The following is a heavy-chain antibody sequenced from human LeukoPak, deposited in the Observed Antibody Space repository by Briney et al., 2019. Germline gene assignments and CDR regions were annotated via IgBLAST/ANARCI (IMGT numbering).Heavy chain of an antibody. CDR3: ARGVLHCTNGLCYFHFDY. V-gene: IGHV3-23*01. CDR1: GFTFSSTV. CDR2: ITGSGGYT. Sequence: GRSLRLSCAAYGFTFSSTVMNWDRQAAGKGMEWLAGITGSGGYTYYADSVKVRFTISRDNSKNTLYLQVNSLRAEDTAVYYCARGVLHCTNGLCYFHFDYCGQGTLVTVSS. D-gene: IGHD2-8*01. J-gene: IGHJ4*02.